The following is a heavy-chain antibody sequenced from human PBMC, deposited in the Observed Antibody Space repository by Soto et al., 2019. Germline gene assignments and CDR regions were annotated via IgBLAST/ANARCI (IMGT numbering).Heavy chain of an antibody. CDR2: ISTSSSTT. J-gene: IGHJ4*02. CDR1: GFTFSDYY. CDR3: AREDRGYCSGGTCYRFDY. D-gene: IGHD2-15*01. V-gene: IGHV3-11*05. Sequence: QVQLVESGGGLVRPGGSLRLSCAASGFTFSDYYMSWIRQAPGKGLEWVSYISTSSSTTNYADSVKGRFTISRDTAKNSLYLQMNSLRAEDTAVYYCAREDRGYCSGGTCYRFDYWGQGTLVTVSS.